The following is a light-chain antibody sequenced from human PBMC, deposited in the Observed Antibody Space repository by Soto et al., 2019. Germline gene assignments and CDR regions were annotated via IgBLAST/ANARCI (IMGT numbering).Light chain of an antibody. V-gene: IGKV2-28*01. CDR3: MQTLQTRT. CDR2: LGS. Sequence: DIVMTQSPPSLPVTPGEPASISCRSSQSLLHRNGYNYLDWYLQKPGQSPQLLIYLGSDRASGVPDRFSGSGSGTNFTLKISRVEAEDVGVYYCMQTLQTRTFGQGTKVDIK. J-gene: IGKJ1*01. CDR1: QSLLHRNGYNY.